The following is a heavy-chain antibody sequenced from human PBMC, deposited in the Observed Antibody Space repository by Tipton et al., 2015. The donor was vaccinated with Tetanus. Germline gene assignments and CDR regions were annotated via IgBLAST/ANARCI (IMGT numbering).Heavy chain of an antibody. V-gene: IGHV3-53*01. J-gene: IGHJ4*02. Sequence: LSLTCAVSGVSIRNGGYSWSWVRQAPGKGLEWVSVMYSGGDTYYVDSVKGRFSISRDNAKNTLYLQMNSLRVEDTAVYYCVRDGGSSGWLAYWGQGTLVTVSS. CDR2: MYSGGDT. CDR3: VRDGGSSGWLAY. D-gene: IGHD6-19*01. CDR1: GVSIRNGGYS.